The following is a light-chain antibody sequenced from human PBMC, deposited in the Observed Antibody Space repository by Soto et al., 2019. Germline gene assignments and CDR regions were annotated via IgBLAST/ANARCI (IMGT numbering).Light chain of an antibody. CDR2: LNSDGSH. V-gene: IGLV4-69*01. Sequence: QSVLTQSPSASASLGASVKLTCTLSSGHSSYAIAWHQQQPEKGPRYLMKLNSDGSHSTGDGIPDRFSGSSSGAERYLTISSLQSEDEADYYCQTWGTGPLVFGGGTKLTVL. CDR1: SGHSSYA. J-gene: IGLJ2*01. CDR3: QTWGTGPLV.